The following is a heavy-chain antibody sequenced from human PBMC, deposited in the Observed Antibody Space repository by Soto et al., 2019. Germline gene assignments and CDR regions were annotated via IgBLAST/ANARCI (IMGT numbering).Heavy chain of an antibody. CDR2: IIPIFGTA. J-gene: IGHJ6*02. Sequence: SVKVSCKASGGTFSSYAISWVRQAPGQGLEWMGGIIPIFGTANYAQKFQGRVTITADESTSTAYMELSSLRSEDTAVYYCARLRGCSGGSCYGGRYYYYGMDVWGQGTTVTVSS. CDR3: ARLRGCSGGSCYGGRYYYYGMDV. D-gene: IGHD2-15*01. CDR1: GGTFSSYA. V-gene: IGHV1-69*13.